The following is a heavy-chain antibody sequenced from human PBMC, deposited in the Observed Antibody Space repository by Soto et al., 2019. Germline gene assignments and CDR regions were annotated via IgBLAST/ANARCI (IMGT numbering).Heavy chain of an antibody. CDR3: ARSRPLTYYYDSRGPPFDN. CDR1: GYTFTGYY. CDR2: INPNSGGT. J-gene: IGHJ4*02. V-gene: IGHV1-2*02. Sequence: ASVKVSFKASGYTFTGYYMHWVRQAPGQGLEWMGWINPNSGGTNYAQKFQGRVTMTRDTSISTAYMELSRLRSDDTAVYYCARSRPLTYYYDSRGPPFDNWGGGTLVTVS. D-gene: IGHD3-22*01.